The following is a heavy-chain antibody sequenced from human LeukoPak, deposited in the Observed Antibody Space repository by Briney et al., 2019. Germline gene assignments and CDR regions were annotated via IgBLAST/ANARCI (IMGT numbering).Heavy chain of an antibody. V-gene: IGHV3-21*04. J-gene: IGHJ4*02. Sequence: PGVSLRLSCAASRFTVSSIYMSWVRQAPGKGLEWVSSISSSSSYIYYADSVKGRFTNSRDNAKNSLYLQMHSLRAEDTAVYYCAKCLGYCSGGSCLLVVYWGQGSLVTVS. CDR1: RFTVSSIY. CDR2: ISSSSSYI. CDR3: AKCLGYCSGGSCLLVVY. D-gene: IGHD2-15*01.